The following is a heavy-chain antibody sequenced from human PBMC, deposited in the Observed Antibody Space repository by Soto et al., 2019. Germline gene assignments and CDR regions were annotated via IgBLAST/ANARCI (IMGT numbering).Heavy chain of an antibody. CDR1: GYTFTSYG. Sequence: GSFLKGSFKASGYTFTSYGISWVRQAPGQGLEWMGWISAYNGNTNYAQKLQGRVTMTTDTSTSTAYMELRSLRSDDTAVYYCGSTRDPFDFWGQGTLVTVS. CDR2: ISAYNGNT. D-gene: IGHD6-13*01. V-gene: IGHV1-18*01. CDR3: GSTRDPFDF. J-gene: IGHJ5*01.